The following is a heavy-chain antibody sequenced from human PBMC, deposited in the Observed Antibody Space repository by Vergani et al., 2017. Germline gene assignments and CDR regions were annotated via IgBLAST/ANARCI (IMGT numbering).Heavy chain of an antibody. CDR2: IIPIFGTA. D-gene: IGHD5-24*01. CDR1: GGTFSSYA. J-gene: IGHJ4*02. Sequence: QVQLVQPGAEVKKPGSSVKVSCKASGGTFSSYAISWVRQAPGQGLEWMGGIIPIFGTANYAQKFQGRVTITADESTSTAYMELSSLRSEDTAVYYCARVHLRDGYNYSKGYFDYWGQGTLVTVSS. CDR3: ARVHLRDGYNYSKGYFDY. V-gene: IGHV1-69*01.